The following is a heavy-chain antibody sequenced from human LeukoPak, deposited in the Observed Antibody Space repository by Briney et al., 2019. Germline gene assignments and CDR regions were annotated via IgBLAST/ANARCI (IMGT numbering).Heavy chain of an antibody. D-gene: IGHD1-26*01. Sequence: PSETLSLTCTVSGGSISSYYCSWIRQPPGKGLEWIGYIYGGGSTNYNPSLTSRVTISVDTSKNQFSLSLSSVTAAATAVYYCARQVGQMRFDSWGQGTLVTVSS. CDR2: IYGGGST. CDR1: GGSISSYY. J-gene: IGHJ5*01. CDR3: ARQVGQMRFDS. V-gene: IGHV4-59*08.